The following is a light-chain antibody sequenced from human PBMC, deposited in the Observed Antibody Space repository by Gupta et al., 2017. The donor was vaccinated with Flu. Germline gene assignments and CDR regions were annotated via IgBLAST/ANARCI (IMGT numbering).Light chain of an antibody. Sequence: SMTISCTGTGSDIGAYNYGSWYQLRPGEAPSLMIYKVTKRPAGIARRFSGCKSGNTASLTISGHQDEDEGDYYSSSYTTSDTRLFGTGTEVTVL. CDR2: KVT. J-gene: IGLJ1*01. CDR1: GSDIGAYNY. CDR3: SSYTTSDTRL. V-gene: IGLV2-14*01.